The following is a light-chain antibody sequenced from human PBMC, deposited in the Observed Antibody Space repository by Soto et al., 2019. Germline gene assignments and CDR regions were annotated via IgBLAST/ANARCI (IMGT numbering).Light chain of an antibody. Sequence: SPVTLSLSPGERGTLSCGASQSVSSSYLAWYQQRPGLAPRLLIYDASSRATGTPDRFSGGGSWTDFTLTISRLEPEDVAVYYRQQYGSSPFTFGQGTRLEIK. CDR2: DAS. CDR3: QQYGSSPFT. CDR1: QSVSSSY. V-gene: IGKV3D-20*01. J-gene: IGKJ5*01.